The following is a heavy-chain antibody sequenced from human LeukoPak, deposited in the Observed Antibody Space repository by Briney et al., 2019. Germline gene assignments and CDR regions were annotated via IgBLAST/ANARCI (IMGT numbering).Heavy chain of an antibody. J-gene: IGHJ6*03. Sequence: GGSLRLSCSASGFTFSNYSMNWVRQAPGKGLEWVSYISSSSSSIYYADSVKGRFTISRDNAKNSLYLQMNSLRAEDTAVYYCARSSPGTGRLPMDVWGKGTTVTVSS. V-gene: IGHV3-48*01. CDR3: ARSSPGTGRLPMDV. D-gene: IGHD5-18*01. CDR1: GFTFSNYS. CDR2: ISSSSSSI.